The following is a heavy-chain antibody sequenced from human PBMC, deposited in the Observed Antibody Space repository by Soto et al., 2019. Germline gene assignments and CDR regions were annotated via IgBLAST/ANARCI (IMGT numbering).Heavy chain of an antibody. Sequence: SLKISCKGSGYSFTSYWIGWVRQMPGKGLEWMGIIYPGDSDTRYSPSFQGQVTISADKSISTAYLQWSSLKASDTAMYYCARQGYCGGDCYSWFDPWGQGTLVTVSS. J-gene: IGHJ5*02. CDR2: IYPGDSDT. CDR3: ARQGYCGGDCYSWFDP. D-gene: IGHD2-21*02. CDR1: GYSFTSYW. V-gene: IGHV5-51*01.